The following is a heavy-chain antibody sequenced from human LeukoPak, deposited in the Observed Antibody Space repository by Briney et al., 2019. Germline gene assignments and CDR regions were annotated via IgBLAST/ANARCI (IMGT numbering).Heavy chain of an antibody. D-gene: IGHD2-2*01. Sequence: ASVKVSCKASGYTFTGYYMHWVRQAPGQGLEWMGWINPNSGGTNYAQKFQGRVTMTRDTSISTAYMELSRLRSDDTAVYYCARDLRSDSVVVPAAIVYYYGMDVWGQGTTVTVSS. CDR1: GYTFTGYY. CDR2: INPNSGGT. J-gene: IGHJ6*02. CDR3: ARDLRSDSVVVPAAIVYYYGMDV. V-gene: IGHV1-2*02.